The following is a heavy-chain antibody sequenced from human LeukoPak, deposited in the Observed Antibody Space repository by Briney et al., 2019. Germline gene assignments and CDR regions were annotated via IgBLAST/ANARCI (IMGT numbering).Heavy chain of an antibody. CDR3: ASRQGLGWHYVN. CDR1: GFTFSSYA. Sequence: GGSLRLSCVDAGFTFSSYAMSWVRQVPGKGLERVSGISDNGGSTYSTASVKGRFTISRDNSKNTLYLQMNSLRVEDTAIYYCASRQGLGWHYVNWGQGTLVTVSS. D-gene: IGHD3-10*02. V-gene: IGHV3-23*01. CDR2: ISDNGGST. J-gene: IGHJ4*02.